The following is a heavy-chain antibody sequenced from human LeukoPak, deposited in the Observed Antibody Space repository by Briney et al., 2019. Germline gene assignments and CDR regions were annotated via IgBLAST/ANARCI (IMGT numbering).Heavy chain of an antibody. CDR3: AREAAAASPTGMDV. J-gene: IGHJ6*02. CDR1: GSTFSSYW. D-gene: IGHD6-13*01. CDR2: IKQDGSEK. Sequence: PGGSLRLSCAASGSTFSSYWMSWVRQAPGKGLEWVANIKQDGSEKYYVDSVKGRFTISRDNAKHSLYLQMNSLRAEDTAVYYCAREAAAASPTGMDVWGPGNTVTVSS. V-gene: IGHV3-7*01.